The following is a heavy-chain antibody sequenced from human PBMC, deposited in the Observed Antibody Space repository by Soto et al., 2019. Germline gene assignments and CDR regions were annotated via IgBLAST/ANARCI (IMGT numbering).Heavy chain of an antibody. CDR2: IYHSGST. CDR1: CGSISSCGSS. D-gene: IGHD2-2*01. CDR3: ARVPDR. Sequence: QLQLQESGSVLLKPSQTLSLTCAVPCGSISSCGSSWCWIRQPPGKCMEWIGYIYHSGSTYYNPSLKSRVTISLASSTDEFSLNLSFVTAADTAVYYCARVPDRWVLGPLVPVSS. J-gene: IGHJ5*02. V-gene: IGHV4-30-2*01.